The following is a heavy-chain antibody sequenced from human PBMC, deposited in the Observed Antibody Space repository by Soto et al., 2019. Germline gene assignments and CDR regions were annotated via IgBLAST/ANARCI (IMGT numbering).Heavy chain of an antibody. CDR1: GFTFGDYA. CDR2: IRSNSYGGTR. J-gene: IGHJ4*02. V-gene: IGHV3-49*03. D-gene: IGHD6-19*01. Sequence: GGSLRLSCTTSGFTFGDYAMSWFRQAPGKGLEWVGLIRSNSYGGTREYAASVKGRFTISRDDTTKIAYLEMNGLKTEDTALYYCSRSYWYSSGWMFDYWGLGTLVTVSS. CDR3: SRSYWYSSGWMFDY.